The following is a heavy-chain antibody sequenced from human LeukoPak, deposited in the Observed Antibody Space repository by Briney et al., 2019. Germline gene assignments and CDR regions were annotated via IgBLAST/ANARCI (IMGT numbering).Heavy chain of an antibody. D-gene: IGHD6-19*01. J-gene: IGHJ6*04. CDR3: ARDRSSGWYEYYYYYGMDV. CDR1: GYTFTGYY. CDR2: INPNSGGT. V-gene: IGHV1-2*02. Sequence: GASVKVSCKASGYTFTGYYMHWVRQAPGQGLEWMGWINPNSGGTNYAQKFQGRVTMTTDTSTSTAYMELRSLRSDDTAVYYCARDRSSGWYEYYYYYGMDVWGKGTTVTVSS.